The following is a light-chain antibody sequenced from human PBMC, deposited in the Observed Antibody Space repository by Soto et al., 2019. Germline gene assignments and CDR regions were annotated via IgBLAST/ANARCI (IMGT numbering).Light chain of an antibody. CDR1: SSDVGGYNY. V-gene: IGLV2-14*01. Sequence: QSARAQPASVSWSPGHSITISCTGTSSDVGGYNYVSWYQQHPGKAPKLMVYEVSNRPSGVSNRFSGSKSGNTASLTISGLQAEEEADYYCSSYTSSSNYVFGTGTKVTVL. CDR3: SSYTSSSNYV. CDR2: EVS. J-gene: IGLJ1*01.